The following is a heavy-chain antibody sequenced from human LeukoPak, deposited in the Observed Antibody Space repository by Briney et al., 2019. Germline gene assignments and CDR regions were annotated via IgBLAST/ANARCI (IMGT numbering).Heavy chain of an antibody. CDR1: GFTFANYA. CDR2: LSHSGGDT. CDR3: AKVHGIVVVPNRALFDY. Sequence: PGGSLRLSCAASGFTFANYAMSWVRQAPGKGLEWVSTLSHSGGDTYYADSVKGRFTISRDNSRNTLYLQMNSLRAEDTAVYYCAKVHGIVVVPNRALFDYWGQGTLVTVSS. D-gene: IGHD2-2*01. J-gene: IGHJ4*02. V-gene: IGHV3-23*01.